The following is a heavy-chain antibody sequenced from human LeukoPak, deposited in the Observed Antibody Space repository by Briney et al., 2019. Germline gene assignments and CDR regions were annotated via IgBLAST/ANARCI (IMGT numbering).Heavy chain of an antibody. D-gene: IGHD2-2*03. J-gene: IGHJ4*02. CDR2: ISGSGGST. CDR1: GFTFSSYA. CDR3: AKTLLDIVVVPAAGDY. Sequence: GGSLRLSCAASGFTFSSYAMSWVRQAPGKGLEWVSAISGSGGSTYYADSVKGRFTISRDNSKNTLYLQMNSLRAEDTAVYYCAKTLLDIVVVPAAGDYWGQGTLVTVSS. V-gene: IGHV3-23*01.